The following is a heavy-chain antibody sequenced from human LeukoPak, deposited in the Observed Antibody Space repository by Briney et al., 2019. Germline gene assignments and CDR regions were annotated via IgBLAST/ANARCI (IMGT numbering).Heavy chain of an antibody. J-gene: IGHJ4*02. CDR1: GFTFSSYG. D-gene: IGHD3-10*01. CDR2: ISYDGSNK. CDR3: ANYYNSGPQGDY. V-gene: IGHV3-30*18. Sequence: PGGSLRLSCAASGFTFSSYGMHWVRQAPGKGLEWVAVISYDGSNKYYADSVKGRFTISRDNSKNTLYLQMNSLRAEDTAVYYCANYYNSGPQGDYWGQGTLVTVSS.